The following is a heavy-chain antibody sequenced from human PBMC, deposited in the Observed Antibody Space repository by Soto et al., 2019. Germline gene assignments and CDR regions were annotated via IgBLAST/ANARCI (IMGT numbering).Heavy chain of an antibody. V-gene: IGHV3-30*18. J-gene: IGHJ6*03. D-gene: IGHD2-2*01. Sequence: QVQLVESGGGVVQPGRSLRLSCAASGFTFSSYGMNWVRQAPGKGLEWVAVIAYDGSNKYYADSVKGRFTISRDNSKNPLYLQMNRLRAEDTAGYYCAKDSVVVVPALYMDVWGKGTPVTVS. CDR3: AKDSVVVVPALYMDV. CDR2: IAYDGSNK. CDR1: GFTFSSYG.